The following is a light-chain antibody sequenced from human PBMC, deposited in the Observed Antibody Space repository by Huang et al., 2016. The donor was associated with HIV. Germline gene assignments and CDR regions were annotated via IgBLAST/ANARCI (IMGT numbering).Light chain of an antibody. V-gene: IGKV1-9*01. Sequence: IQLTQSPSSLSASIGDRVTITCRASQDISIDLAWYQPKPGKAPKLLIYAASTLESGVPSRCNGSGSGTDFTLTISNLQPEDFATYYCLQLNSYPVTFGPGTNVDV. CDR2: AAS. J-gene: IGKJ3*01. CDR3: LQLNSYPVT. CDR1: QDISID.